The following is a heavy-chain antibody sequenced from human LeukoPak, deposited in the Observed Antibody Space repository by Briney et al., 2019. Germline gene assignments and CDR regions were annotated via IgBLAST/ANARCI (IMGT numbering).Heavy chain of an antibody. CDR3: AHSSRLPSCSGGNCYYFDY. V-gene: IGHV2-5*02. CDR2: VFWDNDK. Sequence: SGPTLVDPTQTLTLTCALSGFSVSTDGVGVGCIRQPPGKALEWLALVFWDNDKRYNSYLKTRPTITMDTSKNQVVLTMTNMDPVDTATYYCAHSSRLPSCSGGNCYYFDYWGRGILVTVSS. CDR1: GFSVSTDGVG. D-gene: IGHD2-15*01. J-gene: IGHJ4*02.